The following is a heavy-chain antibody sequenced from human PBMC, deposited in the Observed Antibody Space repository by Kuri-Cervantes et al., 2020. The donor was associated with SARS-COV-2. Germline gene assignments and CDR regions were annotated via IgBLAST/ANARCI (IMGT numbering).Heavy chain of an antibody. CDR3: ARGQNSELLWFGESISYYFDY. CDR1: GGSFSGYY. D-gene: IGHD3-10*01. Sequence: SETLSLTCAVYGGSFSGYYWSWTRQPPGKGLEWIGEINDSGSTNYNPSLKSRVTISVDTSKNQFSLKLSSVTAADTAVYYCARGQNSELLWFGESISYYFDYWGQGTLVTVSS. V-gene: IGHV4-34*01. CDR2: INDSGST. J-gene: IGHJ4*02.